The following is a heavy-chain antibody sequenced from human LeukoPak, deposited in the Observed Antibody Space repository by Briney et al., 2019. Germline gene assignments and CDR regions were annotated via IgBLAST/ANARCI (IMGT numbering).Heavy chain of an antibody. CDR1: GGSFSGYY. Sequence: PSETLSLTCAVYGGSFSGYYWSWIRQPPGKGLEWIGEINHSGSTNYNPSLKSRVTISVDTSKNQFSLKLSSVTAADTAVYYCARGRRFVVVTAGWFDPWGQGTLVTVSS. J-gene: IGHJ5*02. D-gene: IGHD2-21*02. V-gene: IGHV4-34*01. CDR3: ARGRRFVVVTAGWFDP. CDR2: INHSGST.